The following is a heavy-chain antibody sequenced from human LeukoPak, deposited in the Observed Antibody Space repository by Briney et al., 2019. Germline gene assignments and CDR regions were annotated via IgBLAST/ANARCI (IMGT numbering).Heavy chain of an antibody. CDR2: INHSGSA. V-gene: IGHV4-34*01. D-gene: IGHD3-10*01. J-gene: IGHJ1*01. Sequence: SETLSLTCAVSGGSFSGYYWTWIRQPPGKGLEWIGEINHSGSANYNPSLMSRVTISLDTSKNHFSLNLSSVTAADTAVYYCATSLGAGYFQHWGQGTLVTVSS. CDR3: ATSLGAGYFQH. CDR1: GGSFSGYY.